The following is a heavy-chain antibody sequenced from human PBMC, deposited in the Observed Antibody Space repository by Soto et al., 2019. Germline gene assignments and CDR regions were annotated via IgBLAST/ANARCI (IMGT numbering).Heavy chain of an antibody. Sequence: EVQLVESGGGLVQPGGSLRLSCAASGFTFSSYAMHWVRQAPGKGLEYVSAISSNEGSTYYANSVKGRFTISRDNSKNTLYLQIGSMRTEDMAVYYCARGGFYIAVAGRTFDYWGQGTRVTVSS. D-gene: IGHD6-19*01. CDR3: ARGGFYIAVAGRTFDY. CDR1: GFTFSSYA. J-gene: IGHJ4*02. V-gene: IGHV3-64*01. CDR2: ISSNEGST.